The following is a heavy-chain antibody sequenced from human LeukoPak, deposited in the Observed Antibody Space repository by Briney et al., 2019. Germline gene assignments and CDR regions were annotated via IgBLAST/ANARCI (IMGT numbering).Heavy chain of an antibody. CDR3: ANSSSFDY. V-gene: IGHV3-30*18. CDR1: GFTFSSYG. CDR2: ISYDGSNK. D-gene: IGHD6-13*01. J-gene: IGHJ4*02. Sequence: GGSLRLSCAVSGFTFSSYGMHWVRQAPGKGLEWVAVISYDGSNKYYADSVKGRFTISRDNSKNTLYLQMNSLRAEDTAVYYCANSSSFDYWGQGTLVTVSS.